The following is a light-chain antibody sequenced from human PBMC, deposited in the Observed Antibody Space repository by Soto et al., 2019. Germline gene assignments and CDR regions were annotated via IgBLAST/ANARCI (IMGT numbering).Light chain of an antibody. CDR1: SSNIGTDT. Sequence: QSVLTQSPSASGTPGQRVTISCSGSSSNIGTDTVNWYQQLPGTTPKLLIYNNDQRPPGVPDRFSGSKSGTSASLAISGLQSEDEADYYCAAWDDSLNGVVFGGGTKLTVL. J-gene: IGLJ2*01. V-gene: IGLV1-44*01. CDR3: AAWDDSLNGVV. CDR2: NND.